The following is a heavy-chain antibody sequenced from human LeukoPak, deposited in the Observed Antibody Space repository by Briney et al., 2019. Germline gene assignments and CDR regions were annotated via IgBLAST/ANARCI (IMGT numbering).Heavy chain of an antibody. CDR1: GGSISSGDYY. CDR3: ARDTPPSPYYDFWSGLAFDI. J-gene: IGHJ3*02. CDR2: IYYSGST. Sequence: SETLSLTCTVSGGSISSGDYYWSWIRQPPGKGLEWIGYIYYSGSTYYNPSLKSRVTISVDTSKNQFSLKLSSVTAADTAVYYCARDTPPSPYYDFWSGLAFDIWGQGTMVTVSS. D-gene: IGHD3-3*01. V-gene: IGHV4-30-4*02.